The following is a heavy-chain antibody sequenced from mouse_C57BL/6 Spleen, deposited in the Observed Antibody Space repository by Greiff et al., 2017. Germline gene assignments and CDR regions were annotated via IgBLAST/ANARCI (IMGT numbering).Heavy chain of an antibody. Sequence: QVQLQQSGPELVKPGASVKISCKASGYAFSSSWMNWVKQRPGKGLEWIGRIYPGDGDTNYNGKFKGKATLTADKSSSTAYMQLSSLTSEDSAVYFCARETTVVPYVDYWGQGTTLTVSS. CDR2: IYPGDGDT. V-gene: IGHV1-82*01. CDR3: ARETTVVPYVDY. CDR1: GYAFSSSW. D-gene: IGHD1-1*01. J-gene: IGHJ2*01.